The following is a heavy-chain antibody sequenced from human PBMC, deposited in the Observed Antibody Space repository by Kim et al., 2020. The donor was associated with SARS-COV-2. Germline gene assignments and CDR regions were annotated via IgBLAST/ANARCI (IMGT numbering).Heavy chain of an antibody. J-gene: IGHJ6*02. CDR1: GGTFSSYA. CDR2: IIPIFGTA. Sequence: SVKVSCKASGGTFSSYAISWVRQAPGQGLEWMGGIIPIFGTANYAQKFQGRVTITADESTSTAYMELSSLRSEDTAVYYCARVLEGGMVVTAPYYYYGMDVWGQGTTVPVSS. V-gene: IGHV1-69*13. D-gene: IGHD2-21*02. CDR3: ARVLEGGMVVTAPYYYYGMDV.